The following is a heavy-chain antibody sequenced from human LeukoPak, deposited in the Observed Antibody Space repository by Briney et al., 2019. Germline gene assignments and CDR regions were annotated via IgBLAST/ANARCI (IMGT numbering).Heavy chain of an antibody. D-gene: IGHD3-10*01. J-gene: IGHJ4*02. CDR1: GGSISNYY. CDR3: AAAMVRGNQADY. CDR2: IYYTGST. Sequence: SETLSLTCTVSGGSISNYYWNWIRQPPGKGLEWIGYIYYTGSTNYNPSLKSRVTMSVDTSKNQFSLNLKSVTPEDTAVYYCAAAMVRGNQADYWGQGTLVTVSS. V-gene: IGHV4-59*01.